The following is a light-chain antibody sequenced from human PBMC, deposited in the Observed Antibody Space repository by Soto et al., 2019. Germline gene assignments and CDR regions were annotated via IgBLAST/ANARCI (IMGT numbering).Light chain of an antibody. CDR3: SSYAGSNNVV. Sequence: QSVLTQPPSASGSPGQSVTISCTGTSSDVGGYNFVSWYQQHPGTAPKLMIYEVNKRPSGVPNRFSGSKSGSTASLTVSGLQADDEANYYCSSYAGSNNVVFGGGTKLTVL. V-gene: IGLV2-8*01. J-gene: IGLJ3*02. CDR1: SSDVGGYNF. CDR2: EVN.